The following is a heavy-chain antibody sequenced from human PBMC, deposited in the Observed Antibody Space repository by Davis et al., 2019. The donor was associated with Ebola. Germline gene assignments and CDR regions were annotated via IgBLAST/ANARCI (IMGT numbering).Heavy chain of an antibody. J-gene: IGHJ6*02. D-gene: IGHD6-6*01. CDR2: ISGSGGRT. Sequence: PGGSLRLSCAASGFTFSSYAMSWVRQAPGKGLEWVSAISGSGGRTYYADSVKGRFTISRDNSKNTLYLQMNSLRAEDTAVYYGANSHSSSSGDNSGYYYYGMDVWGQGTTVTVSS. CDR1: GFTFSSYA. V-gene: IGHV3-23*01. CDR3: ANSHSSSSGDNSGYYYYGMDV.